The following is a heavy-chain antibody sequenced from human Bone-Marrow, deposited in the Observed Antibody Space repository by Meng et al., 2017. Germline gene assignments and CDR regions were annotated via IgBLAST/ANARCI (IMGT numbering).Heavy chain of an antibody. J-gene: IGHJ2*01. CDR1: GGSISSSSYY. V-gene: IGHV4-39*07. CDR3: AREGGLNYYDSSGYSFPIPHYWYFDL. D-gene: IGHD3-22*01. CDR2: IYYSGST. Sequence: SETLSLTCTVSGGSISSSSYYWGWIRQPPGKGLEWIGSIYYSGSTYYNPSLKSRVTISVDTSKNQFSLKLSSVTAADTAVYYCAREGGLNYYDSSGYSFPIPHYWYFDLWGRGNRVNVAS.